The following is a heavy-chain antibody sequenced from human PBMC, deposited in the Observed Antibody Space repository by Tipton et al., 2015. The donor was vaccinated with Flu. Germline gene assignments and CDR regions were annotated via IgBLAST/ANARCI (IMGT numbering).Heavy chain of an antibody. V-gene: IGHV4-38-2*01. D-gene: IGHD3-22*01. CDR3: ASLPPIYYDSSLDGFDI. J-gene: IGHJ3*02. Sequence: GSLRLSCAVSGYSIRSDYYWGWIRQPPGKGLEWIGNVFHSGSKYYNPSLKSRVTISVDTSKNQFSLKLNSVTAADTALYYCASLPPIYYDSSLDGFDIWGQGTMVTVSS. CDR2: VFHSGSK. CDR1: GYSIRSDYY.